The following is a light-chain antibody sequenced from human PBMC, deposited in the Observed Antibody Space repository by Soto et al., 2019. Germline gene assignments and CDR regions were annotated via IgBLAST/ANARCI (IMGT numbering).Light chain of an antibody. CDR1: QSVSSN. CDR2: GAS. Sequence: EIVMTQSPATLSVSPGERATLSCRASQSVSSNLAWYQQKPGQAPRLLIYGASTRANGIPARFSGSGSGTEFTLTISSRQSEYFAVYYCQQYNNWAPYTFGQRTKLEIK. CDR3: QQYNNWAPYT. V-gene: IGKV3-15*01. J-gene: IGKJ2*01.